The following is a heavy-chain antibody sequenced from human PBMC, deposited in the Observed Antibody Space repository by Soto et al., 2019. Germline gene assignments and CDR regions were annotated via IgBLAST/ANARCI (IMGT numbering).Heavy chain of an antibody. CDR3: AKDLYYYHSSLDDY. CDR2: ISNDGSNK. Sequence: QVQLVESGGGVVQPGRSLRLSCAASGFTFSSNAMHWVRQAPGKGLEGVAVISNDGSNKFYADSVKGRFTISRDNARNTLHLQMNTLRAEDTAVYYCAKDLYYYHSSLDDYWGQGTLVTVSS. V-gene: IGHV3-30*18. J-gene: IGHJ4*02. D-gene: IGHD3-22*01. CDR1: GFTFSSNA.